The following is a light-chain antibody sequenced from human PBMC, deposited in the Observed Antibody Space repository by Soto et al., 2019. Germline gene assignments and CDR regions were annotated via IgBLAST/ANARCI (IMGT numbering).Light chain of an antibody. CDR3: SSYTASSTVL. J-gene: IGLJ2*01. V-gene: IGLV2-14*01. Sequence: QSALTQPASVSGSPGQSITISCTGTSSDVGGYNYVSWYQQHPGKAPKVMIYEVSSRPSGVSNRFSGSKSCNTASLTISGLQAEDEADYYCSSYTASSTVLFGGGTKLTVL. CDR1: SSDVGGYNY. CDR2: EVS.